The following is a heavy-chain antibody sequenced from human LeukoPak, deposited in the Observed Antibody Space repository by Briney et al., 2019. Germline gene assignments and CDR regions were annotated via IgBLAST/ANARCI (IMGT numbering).Heavy chain of an antibody. CDR3: AKIGQPLVVVTATSDY. CDR2: ISGSGGST. CDR1: GFTFSSYA. V-gene: IGHV3-23*01. Sequence: GGSLRLSCAASGFTFSSYAMSWVRQAPGKGLEWVSAISGSGGSTYYADSVKGQFTISRDNSKNTLYLQMNSLRAEDTAVHYCAKIGQPLVVVTATSDYWGQGTLVTVSS. J-gene: IGHJ4*02. D-gene: IGHD2-21*02.